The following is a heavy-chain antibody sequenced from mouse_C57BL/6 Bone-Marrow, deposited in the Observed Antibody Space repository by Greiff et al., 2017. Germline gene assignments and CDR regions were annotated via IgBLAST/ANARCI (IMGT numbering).Heavy chain of an antibody. CDR2: IDPSDSET. Sequence: QVHVKQPGAELVRPGSSVKLSCKASGYTFTSYWMHWVKQRPIQGLEWIGNIDPSDSETHYNQKFKDKATLTVDKSSSTAYMQLSSLTSEDSAVYYCARGLRRFDYWGQGTTLTVSS. CDR3: ARGLRRFDY. J-gene: IGHJ2*01. D-gene: IGHD2-4*01. CDR1: GYTFTSYW. V-gene: IGHV1-52*01.